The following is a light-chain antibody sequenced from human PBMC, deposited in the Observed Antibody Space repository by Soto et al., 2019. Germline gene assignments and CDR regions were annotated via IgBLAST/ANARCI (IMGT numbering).Light chain of an antibody. V-gene: IGKV3-11*01. Sequence: EIVLTQSPATLSLSPGERVTLSCRARQSVSSYFAWYQQKPGQAPRLLIYDASNRATGIPARFSGSVSGTDFTLTISSLEPEDFAVYYCQQRSNGPLTFGQGTRLEIK. CDR3: QQRSNGPLT. CDR2: DAS. J-gene: IGKJ5*01. CDR1: QSVSSY.